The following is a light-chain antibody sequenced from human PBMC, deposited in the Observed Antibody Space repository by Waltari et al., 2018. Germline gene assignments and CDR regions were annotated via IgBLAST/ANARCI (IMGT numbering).Light chain of an antibody. Sequence: DIQMTPSPSSLSASVGDRVTITCRASQSISSYLNWYQQKPGKAPKLLIYAASSFQSGVPSRFSGSGSGTDFTLTISSLQPEDFATYYCQQSYSTLWTFGQGTKVEIK. V-gene: IGKV1-39*01. CDR3: QQSYSTLWT. CDR1: QSISSY. CDR2: AAS. J-gene: IGKJ1*01.